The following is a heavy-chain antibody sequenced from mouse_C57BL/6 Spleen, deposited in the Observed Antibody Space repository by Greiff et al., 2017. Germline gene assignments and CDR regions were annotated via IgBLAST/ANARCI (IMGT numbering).Heavy chain of an antibody. CDR2: ISYSGST. V-gene: IGHV3-8*01. J-gene: IGHJ1*03. D-gene: IGHD1-1*01. CDR1: GYSITSDY. Sequence: EVNVVESGPGLAKPSQTLSLTCSVTGYSITSDYWNWIRKFPGNKLEYMGYISYSGSTYYKPSLKSRISITRDTSKNQYYLQLNSVTTEDTATYYCARYYYGSSYFDVWGTGTTVTVSS. CDR3: ARYYYGSSYFDV.